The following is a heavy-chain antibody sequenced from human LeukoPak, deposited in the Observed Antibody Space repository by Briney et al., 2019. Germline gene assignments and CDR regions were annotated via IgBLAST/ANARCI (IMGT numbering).Heavy chain of an antibody. CDR2: INHSGST. CDR1: GGSFSGYY. Sequence: SETLSLTCAVYGGSFSGYYWSWIRQPPGKGLEWLGEINHSGSTNYNPSLKSRVTISVDTSKNQFSLKLSSVTAADTAVYYCARGYPSGGYYYYYGVDVWGQGTTVTVSS. CDR3: ARGYPSGGYYYYYGVDV. V-gene: IGHV4-34*01. D-gene: IGHD3-10*01. J-gene: IGHJ6*02.